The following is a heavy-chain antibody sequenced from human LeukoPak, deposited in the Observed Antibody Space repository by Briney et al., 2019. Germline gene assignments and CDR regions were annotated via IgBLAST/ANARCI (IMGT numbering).Heavy chain of an antibody. CDR2: INHSGST. CDR1: GGSFSGYY. Sequence: SETLSLTCAVYGGSFSGYYWSWIRQPPGKGLEWIGEINHSGSTYYNPSLKSRVTISVDRSKNQFSLKLSSVTAADTAVYYCAREVLAAAGRGFDPWGQGTLVPSPQ. V-gene: IGHV4-34*01. CDR3: AREVLAAAGRGFDP. D-gene: IGHD6-13*01. J-gene: IGHJ5*02.